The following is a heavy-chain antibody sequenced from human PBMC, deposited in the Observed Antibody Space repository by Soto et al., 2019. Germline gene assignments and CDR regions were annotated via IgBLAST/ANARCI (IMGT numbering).Heavy chain of an antibody. V-gene: IGHV4-59*01. CDR1: GGSISSYY. D-gene: IGHD2-21*02. Sequence: SETLSLTCTVSGGSISSYYWSWIRQPPGKGLEWIGYIYYSVSTNYNPSLKSRVTISLDTSKTQFSLKLSSVTAADTAVYYCARMTFDDYFDYWGQGTLVTVSS. CDR3: ARMTFDDYFDY. CDR2: IYYSVST. J-gene: IGHJ4*02.